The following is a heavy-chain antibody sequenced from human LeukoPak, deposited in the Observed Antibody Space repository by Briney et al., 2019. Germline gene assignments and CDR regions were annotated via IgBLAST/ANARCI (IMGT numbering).Heavy chain of an antibody. J-gene: IGHJ4*02. CDR3: AREQWELPYHIFDY. D-gene: IGHD1-26*01. CDR2: IIPIFGTA. Sequence: EASVKVSCKASGGTFSSYAISWVRQAPRQGLEWMGGIIPIFGTANYAQKFQGRVTITADESTSTAYMELSSLRSEDTAVYYCAREQWELPYHIFDYWGQGTLVTVSS. CDR1: GGTFSSYA. V-gene: IGHV1-69*13.